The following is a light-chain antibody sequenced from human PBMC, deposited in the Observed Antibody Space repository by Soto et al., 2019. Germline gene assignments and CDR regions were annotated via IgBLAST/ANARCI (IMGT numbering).Light chain of an antibody. Sequence: QPERNQPASVTVSPGHSITISCTGTSSDVGSYNLVSWYQHHPAKAPKVMIYEVSKRPSGVSNRFTGSKSGNTASLTISGLQAEDEADYYCCSYAGGNTYVFGTGTKVTVL. CDR3: CSYAGGNTYV. CDR1: SSDVGSYNL. CDR2: EVS. J-gene: IGLJ1*01. V-gene: IGLV2-23*02.